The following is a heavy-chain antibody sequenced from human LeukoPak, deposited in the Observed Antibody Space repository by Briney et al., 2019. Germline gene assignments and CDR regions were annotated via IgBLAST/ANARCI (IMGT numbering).Heavy chain of an antibody. J-gene: IGHJ4*02. V-gene: IGHV3-23*01. D-gene: IGHD6-13*01. CDR2: ISGSGGST. CDR3: ATASILYSSSTLVLKN. CDR1: GFTFSSYA. Sequence: PGGSLRLSCAASGFTFSSYAMSWVRQAPGKGLEWVSAISGSGGSTYYADSVKGRFTISRDNSKNTLYLQMNSLRAEDTAVYYCATASILYSSSTLVLKNWGQGTLVTVSS.